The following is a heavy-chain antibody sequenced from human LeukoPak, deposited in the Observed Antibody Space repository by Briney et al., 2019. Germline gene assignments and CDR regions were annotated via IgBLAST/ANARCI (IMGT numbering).Heavy chain of an antibody. D-gene: IGHD6-13*01. Sequence: GGPLRLSCAASGVTFSSHGMHWVRQAPGKGLDWVAVVSDRGTTAYYADSVKGRFIISRDNSKNTLYLQMNSLRTEDTAVYYCAKEGQTPYSSKFSFDYWGQGTPVTVSS. V-gene: IGHV3-30*18. CDR3: AKEGQTPYSSKFSFDY. CDR1: GVTFSSHG. J-gene: IGHJ4*02. CDR2: VSDRGTTA.